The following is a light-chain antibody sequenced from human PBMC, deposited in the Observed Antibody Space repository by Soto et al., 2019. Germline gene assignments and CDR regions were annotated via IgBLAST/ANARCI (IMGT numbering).Light chain of an antibody. CDR1: SSNIGDNT. J-gene: IGLJ2*01. V-gene: IGLV1-44*01. Sequence: QSVLTQPPSASGTPGQSVTISCSGSSSNIGDNTVNWYQQLPGTAPKLLIYSNDQRSSGVPVRFSGSKSGTSASLAISGLQSEDEADYYCAVWDDSLDGVVFGGGTKVTVL. CDR3: AVWDDSLDGVV. CDR2: SND.